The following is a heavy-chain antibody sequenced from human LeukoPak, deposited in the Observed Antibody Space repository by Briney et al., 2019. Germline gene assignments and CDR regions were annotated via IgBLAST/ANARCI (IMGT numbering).Heavy chain of an antibody. Sequence: GGSLRLSCAASGFTFSSYAMHWVRQAPGKGLEYVSAISSNGGSTYYANSVKDRFTISRDNSKNTLYLQVGSLRAEDMAVYYCARTSGYAMTYYYYYMDVWGKGTTVTVSS. V-gene: IGHV3-64*01. D-gene: IGHD5-12*01. CDR1: GFTFSSYA. CDR3: ARTSGYAMTYYYYYMDV. CDR2: ISSNGGST. J-gene: IGHJ6*03.